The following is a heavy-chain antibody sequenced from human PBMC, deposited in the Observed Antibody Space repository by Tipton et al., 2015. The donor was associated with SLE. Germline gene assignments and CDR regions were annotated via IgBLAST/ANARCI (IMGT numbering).Heavy chain of an antibody. V-gene: IGHV3-30-3*01. D-gene: IGHD3-10*01. J-gene: IGHJ4*02. Sequence: RSLRLSCAASGFTFSSHAMHWVRQAPGKGLEWVADMSFDGNYKYYADSVKGRFILSRDNSKNTLYLQMSSLRPEDTSIYYCARARHGSGSYLDYWGQGTLVTVSS. CDR2: MSFDGNYK. CDR1: GFTFSSHA. CDR3: ARARHGSGSYLDY.